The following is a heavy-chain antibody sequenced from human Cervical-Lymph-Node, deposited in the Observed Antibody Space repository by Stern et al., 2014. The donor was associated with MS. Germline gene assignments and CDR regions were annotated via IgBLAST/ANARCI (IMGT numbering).Heavy chain of an antibody. CDR3: ARHDYKNQVVDY. D-gene: IGHD4-11*01. CDR2: SDWDDDK. Sequence: QITLKESGPALVKPTQTLTLTCTFSGFSLSTSGMCVSWIRQPPGKALEWLALSDWDDDKYYSTSLKTRLTISKDTSKNQVVLKMTNMDPVDTATYYCARHDYKNQVVDYWGQGTLVTVSS. CDR1: GFSLSTSGMC. J-gene: IGHJ4*02. V-gene: IGHV2-70*01.